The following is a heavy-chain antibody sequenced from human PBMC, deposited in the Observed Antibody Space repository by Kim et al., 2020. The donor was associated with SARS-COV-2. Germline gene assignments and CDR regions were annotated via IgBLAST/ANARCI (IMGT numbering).Heavy chain of an antibody. CDR1: GFTFDDYA. V-gene: IGHV3-9*01. D-gene: IGHD3-10*01. CDR2: ISWNSGSI. Sequence: GGSLRLSCAASGFTFDDYAMHWVRQAPGKGLEWVSGISWNSGSIGYADSVKGRFTISRDNAKNSLYLQMNSLRAEDTALYYCAKDLLMGVQGVIFDYWGQGTLVTVSS. CDR3: AKDLLMGVQGVIFDY. J-gene: IGHJ4*02.